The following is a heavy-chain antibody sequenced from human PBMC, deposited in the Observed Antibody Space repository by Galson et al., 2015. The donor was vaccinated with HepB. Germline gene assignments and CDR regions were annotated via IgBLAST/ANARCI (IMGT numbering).Heavy chain of an antibody. CDR3: ARDRADHIDY. J-gene: IGHJ4*02. Sequence: SVKVSCKASGFTFTSYYMHWVRQAPGKGLEWMGIINPSGGSTSYAQKFQGRVTMTRDTSTSTVYMELSSLRSEDTAVYYCARDRADHIDYWGQGTLVTVSS. CDR2: INPSGGST. CDR1: GFTFTSYY. V-gene: IGHV1-46*01.